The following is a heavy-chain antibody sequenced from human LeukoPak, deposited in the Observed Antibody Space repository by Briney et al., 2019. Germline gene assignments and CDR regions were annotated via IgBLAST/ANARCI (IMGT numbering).Heavy chain of an antibody. Sequence: ASVKVSCKASGCTFSSYAISWVRQAPGQGLEWMGGIIPIFGTANYAQKFQGRVTITADKSTSTAYMELSSLRSEDTAVYYCARVGYDFGEGLNWFDPWGQGTLVTVSS. V-gene: IGHV1-69*06. CDR2: IIPIFGTA. CDR3: ARVGYDFGEGLNWFDP. J-gene: IGHJ5*02. CDR1: GCTFSSYA. D-gene: IGHD5-12*01.